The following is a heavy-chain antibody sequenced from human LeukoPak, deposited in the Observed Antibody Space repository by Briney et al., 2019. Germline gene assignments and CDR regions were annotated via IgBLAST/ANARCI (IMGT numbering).Heavy chain of an antibody. J-gene: IGHJ4*02. V-gene: IGHV4-4*02. CDR2: IYHSGNT. D-gene: IGHD6-13*01. CDR3: ARGSIAAAVISRSTPLDY. CDR1: GGSISSSNW. Sequence: SETLSLTCAVSGGSISSSNWWSWVRQPPGKGLEWIGEIYHSGNTNYNPSLKSRVTISVDKSKNQFSLKLSSVTAADTAVYYCARGSIAAAVISRSTPLDYWGQGTLVTVSS.